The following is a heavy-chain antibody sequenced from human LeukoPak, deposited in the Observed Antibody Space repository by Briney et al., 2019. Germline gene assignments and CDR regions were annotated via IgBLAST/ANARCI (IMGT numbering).Heavy chain of an antibody. CDR3: ARVLRWSFNWFDP. D-gene: IGHD4-23*01. V-gene: IGHV4-34*01. Sequence: SETLSLTCAVYGGSFSDYYWSWIRQPPGKGLEWIGEINHSGSTNYNPSLKSRVTISVDTSKNQFSLKLSSVTAADTAVYYCARVLRWSFNWFDPWGQGTLVTVSS. CDR1: GGSFSDYY. CDR2: INHSGST. J-gene: IGHJ5*02.